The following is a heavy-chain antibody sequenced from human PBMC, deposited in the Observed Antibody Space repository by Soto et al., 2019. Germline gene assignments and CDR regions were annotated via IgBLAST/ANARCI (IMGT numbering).Heavy chain of an antibody. J-gene: IGHJ6*02. CDR2: IYYSGST. CDR3: ASTYYYGSGTIYYYYGMDV. D-gene: IGHD3-10*01. CDR1: GGSISSSSYY. Sequence: SETLSLTCTVSGGSISSSSYYWGWIRQPPGKGLEWIGSIYYSGSTYYNPSLKSRVTISVDTSKNQFSLKLSSVTAADTAVYYCASTYYYGSGTIYYYYGMDVWGQGTTVTAP. V-gene: IGHV4-39*01.